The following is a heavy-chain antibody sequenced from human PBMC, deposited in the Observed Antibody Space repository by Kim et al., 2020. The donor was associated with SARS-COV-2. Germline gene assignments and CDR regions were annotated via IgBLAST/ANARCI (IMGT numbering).Heavy chain of an antibody. D-gene: IGHD5-18*01. J-gene: IGHJ4*02. Sequence: NPAPRGLATIAVDTSKNQFSRKLSSVTAADTAVYYCARLQGWIQLWYFDYWGQGTLVTVSS. CDR3: ARLQGWIQLWYFDY. V-gene: IGHV4-39*01.